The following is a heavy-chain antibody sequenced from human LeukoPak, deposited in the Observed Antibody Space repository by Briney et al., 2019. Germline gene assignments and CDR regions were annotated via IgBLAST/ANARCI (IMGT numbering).Heavy chain of an antibody. J-gene: IGHJ3*02. CDR3: ARVWLGNDAFDI. D-gene: IGHD6-19*01. V-gene: IGHV1-46*01. Sequence: ASVKVSCKASGYTFTSYYMHLVRQAPGQGLEWMGIINPSGGSTSYAQKFQGRVTMTRDTSTSTVYMELSSLRSEDTAVYYCARVWLGNDAFDIWGQGTMVTVSS. CDR1: GYTFTSYY. CDR2: INPSGGST.